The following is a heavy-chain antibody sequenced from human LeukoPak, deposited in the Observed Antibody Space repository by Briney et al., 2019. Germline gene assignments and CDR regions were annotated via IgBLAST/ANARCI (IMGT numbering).Heavy chain of an antibody. V-gene: IGHV3-48*03. Sequence: PGGSLRLSCAASGFTFRSYEMNWVRQAPGKGLEWLSYISSSGSTIYYADSVKGRFTISRDNAKNSLYLQMNSLTAEDTAVYYCARERIYYFDYWGQGTLVTVSS. CDR1: GFTFRSYE. CDR2: ISSSGSTI. CDR3: ARERIYYFDY. D-gene: IGHD5-18*01. J-gene: IGHJ4*02.